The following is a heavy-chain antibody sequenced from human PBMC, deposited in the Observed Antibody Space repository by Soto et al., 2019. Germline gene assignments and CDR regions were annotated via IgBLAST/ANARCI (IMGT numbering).Heavy chain of an antibody. J-gene: IGHJ5*02. V-gene: IGHV4-30-2*01. D-gene: IGHD6-19*01. CDR1: GGSFSSGGYS. CDR3: VRGRGAEARSRAGRGGVKYFDP. CDR2: IYGTETT. Sequence: PSETLSLTCAVSGGSFSSGGYSWSWIRQPPGKGLEWIGYIYGTETTFYNPSLKSRVTISVGRTKDRFSLKLTSVTAADTAVYYCVRGRGAEARSRAGRGGVKYFDPWGQGILVTVSS.